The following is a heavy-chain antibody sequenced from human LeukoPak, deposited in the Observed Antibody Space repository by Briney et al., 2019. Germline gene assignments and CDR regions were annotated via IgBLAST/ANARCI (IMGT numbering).Heavy chain of an antibody. D-gene: IGHD6-13*01. CDR3: ARESSSQPFDY. CDR1: GGTFSSYA. CDR2: IIPMFGTA. Sequence: SVKVSCKASGGTFSSYAISWVRQAPGQGLEWMGGIIPMFGTANYTQKVQGRVTITADESTSTAYMELSSLRSEDTAVYYCARESSSQPFDYWGQGTLVTVSS. V-gene: IGHV1-69*13. J-gene: IGHJ4*02.